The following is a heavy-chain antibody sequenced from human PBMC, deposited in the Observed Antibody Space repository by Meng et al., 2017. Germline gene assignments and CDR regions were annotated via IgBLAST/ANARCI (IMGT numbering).Heavy chain of an antibody. J-gene: IGHJ4*02. D-gene: IGHD2-15*01. Sequence: QVQQVQSGAEVKKPGASVKVSCKASGYTFTGYYMHWVRQAPGQGLEWMGRINPNSGGTNYAQKFQGRVTMTRDTSISTAYMELSRLRSDDTAVYYCARDYREYCSGGSCYYFDYWGQGTLVTVSS. V-gene: IGHV1-2*06. CDR3: ARDYREYCSGGSCYYFDY. CDR1: GYTFTGYY. CDR2: INPNSGGT.